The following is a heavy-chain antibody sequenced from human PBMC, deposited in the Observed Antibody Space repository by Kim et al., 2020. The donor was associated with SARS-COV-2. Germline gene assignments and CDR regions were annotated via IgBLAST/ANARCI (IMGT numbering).Heavy chain of an antibody. J-gene: IGHJ4*02. CDR3: ARDLGRKVGATIPTDY. CDR2: ISAYNGNT. D-gene: IGHD1-26*01. V-gene: IGHV1-18*01. CDR1: GYTFTSYG. Sequence: ASVKVSCKASGYTFTSYGISWVRQAPGQGLEWMGWISAYNGNTNYAQKLQGRVTMTTDTSTSTAYMELRSLRSDDTAVYYCARDLGRKVGATIPTDYWGQGTLVTVSS.